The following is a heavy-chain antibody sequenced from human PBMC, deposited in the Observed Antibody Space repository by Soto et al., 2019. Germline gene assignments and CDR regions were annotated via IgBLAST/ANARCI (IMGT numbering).Heavy chain of an antibody. Sequence: LGESLKISCKGSGYSFTTYWIGWVRQMPGKGLEWMGIIYPGDSDTRYSPSFQGQVTTSADKYISTAYLQWSSLKASDTAMYYCARKDSSSAFDYWGQGTLVTVSS. D-gene: IGHD3-22*01. CDR3: ARKDSSSAFDY. J-gene: IGHJ4*02. V-gene: IGHV5-51*01. CDR1: GYSFTTYW. CDR2: IYPGDSDT.